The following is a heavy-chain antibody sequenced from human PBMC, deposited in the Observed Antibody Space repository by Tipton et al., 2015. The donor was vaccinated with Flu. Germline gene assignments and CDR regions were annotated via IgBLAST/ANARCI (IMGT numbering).Heavy chain of an antibody. Sequence: TLSLTCAVSGYSIISDYYWGWIRQPPGKGLEGLEWIGSVYHSGSTNYNPSLKSRVTISVDTSRNQFSLTLSSVTAADTAVYYCAPLINGEVTGPFDHWGQGSLVTVSS. D-gene: IGHD2-8*02. CDR2: VYHSGST. J-gene: IGHJ4*02. CDR1: GYSIISDYY. CDR3: APLINGEVTGPFDH. V-gene: IGHV4-38-2*01.